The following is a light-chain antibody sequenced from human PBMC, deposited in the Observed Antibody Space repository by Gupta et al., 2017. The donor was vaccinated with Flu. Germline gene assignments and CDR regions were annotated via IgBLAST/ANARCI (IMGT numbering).Light chain of an antibody. CDR2: KDS. CDR3: QSADSSGTYV. V-gene: IGLV3-25*02. Sequence: SYELTQPPSVSVSPGQTASITCSGDALPKQYAYWYQQKPGQAPVLVIYKDSERPSGIPERSSGSSSGTTVTLTISGVQAEDEADYYCQSADSSGTYVFGTGTKVTVL. CDR1: ALPKQY. J-gene: IGLJ1*01.